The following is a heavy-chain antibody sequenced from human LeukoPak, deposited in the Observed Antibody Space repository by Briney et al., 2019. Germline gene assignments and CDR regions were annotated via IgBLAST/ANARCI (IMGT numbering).Heavy chain of an antibody. CDR2: ISGSGGST. CDR3: AKVFYYDSSGYYCRLYYFDY. V-gene: IGHV3-23*01. D-gene: IGHD3-22*01. J-gene: IGHJ4*02. Sequence: GGSLRLSCAASGFPFSHYAMSWVRQAPGKGLEWVSAISGSGGSTYYADSVKGRFTISRDNSKNTLYLQMNSLRAEDTAVYYCAKVFYYDSSGYYCRLYYFDYWGQGTLVTVSS. CDR1: GFPFSHYA.